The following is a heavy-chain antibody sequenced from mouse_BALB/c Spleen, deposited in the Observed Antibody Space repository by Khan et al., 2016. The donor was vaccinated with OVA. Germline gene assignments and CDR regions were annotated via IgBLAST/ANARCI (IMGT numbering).Heavy chain of an antibody. D-gene: IGHD1-2*01. CDR2: INPINGGT. J-gene: IGHJ3*01. V-gene: IGHV1S81*02. Sequence: QVQLQQSGAELVKPGASVKLSCKASGYTFNSYYMYWVKQRPGQGLEWIGEINPINGGTNFNEKFKSKATLTVDKSSSTAYMQLSSLTSEDSAVYYCTRGGYGGFAYWGQGTLVTVSA. CDR3: TRGGYGGFAY. CDR1: GYTFNSYY.